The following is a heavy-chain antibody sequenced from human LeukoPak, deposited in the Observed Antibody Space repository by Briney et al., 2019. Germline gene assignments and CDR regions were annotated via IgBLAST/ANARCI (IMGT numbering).Heavy chain of an antibody. J-gene: IGHJ4*02. CDR2: INSDGSST. V-gene: IGHV3-74*01. Sequence: PGGSLRLSCAASGFTFSSYWMHWVRQAPGKGLVWVSRINSDGSSTYYADSVKGRFTISRDNSKNTLYLQMNSLRAEDTAVYYCASRTDYYDSSGYYWDIDYWGQGTLVTVSS. CDR1: GFTFSSYW. CDR3: ASRTDYYDSSGYYWDIDY. D-gene: IGHD3-22*01.